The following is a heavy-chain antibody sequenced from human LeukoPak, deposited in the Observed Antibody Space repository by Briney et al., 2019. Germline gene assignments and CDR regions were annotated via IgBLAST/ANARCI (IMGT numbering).Heavy chain of an antibody. CDR1: GFTFSNAW. CDR3: AKDFRCSGGSCYGPWAFDI. V-gene: IGHV3-23*01. CDR2: ISGSGGST. D-gene: IGHD2-15*01. J-gene: IGHJ3*02. Sequence: GGSLRLSCAASGFTFSNAWMSWVRQAPGKGLEWVSAISGSGGSTYYADSVKGRFTISRDNSKNTLYLQMSSLRAEDTAVYYCAKDFRCSGGSCYGPWAFDIWGQGTMVTVSS.